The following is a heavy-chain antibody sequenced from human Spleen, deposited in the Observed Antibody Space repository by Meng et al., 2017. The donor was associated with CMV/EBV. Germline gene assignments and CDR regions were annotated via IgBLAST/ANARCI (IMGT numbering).Heavy chain of an antibody. CDR2: ISYDGSNK. J-gene: IGHJ4*02. D-gene: IGHD2-15*01. CDR1: GFTFSSYA. V-gene: IGHV3-30*04. Sequence: SGFTFSSYAMHWVRQATGKGLEWVAVISYDGSNKYYADSVKGRFTISRDNSKNTLYLQMNSLRAEDTAVYYCAREECSGGSCYSYFDYWGQGTLVTVSS. CDR3: AREECSGGSCYSYFDY.